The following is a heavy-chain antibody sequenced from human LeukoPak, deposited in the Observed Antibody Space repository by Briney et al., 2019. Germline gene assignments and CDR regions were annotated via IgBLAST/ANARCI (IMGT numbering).Heavy chain of an antibody. CDR2: INPNSGGT. Sequence: GASVKVSCKASGYTFTGYYIHWVRQAPGQGLEWMGWINPNSGGTHYAQKFQGRVIMTRDTSISTAYMELSRLRSDDTAVYYCATDYYDSSGYYYSFDCWGQGTLVTVSS. V-gene: IGHV1-2*02. CDR3: ATDYYDSSGYYYSFDC. J-gene: IGHJ4*02. D-gene: IGHD3-22*01. CDR1: GYTFTGYY.